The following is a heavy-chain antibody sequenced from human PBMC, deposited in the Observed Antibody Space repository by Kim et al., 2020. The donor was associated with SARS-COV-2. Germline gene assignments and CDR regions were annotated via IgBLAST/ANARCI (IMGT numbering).Heavy chain of an antibody. CDR1: GFTFSSYA. D-gene: IGHD6-19*01. J-gene: IGHJ4*02. V-gene: IGHV3-23*01. CDR2: ISGSGGST. CDR3: AKVDSGQWLVRVFDY. Sequence: GGSLRLSCAASGFTFSSYAMSWVRQAPGKGLEWVSAISGSGGSTYYADSVKGRFTISRDNSKNTLYLQMNSLRAEDTAVYYCAKVDSGQWLVRVFDYWGQGTLVTVSS.